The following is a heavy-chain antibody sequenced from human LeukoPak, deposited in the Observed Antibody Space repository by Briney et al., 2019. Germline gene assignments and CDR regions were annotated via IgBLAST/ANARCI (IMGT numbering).Heavy chain of an antibody. CDR3: ARHFEGYFDY. CDR1: GGSISSGGYY. CDR2: IYYSGST. Sequence: SETLSLTCTVSGGSISSGGYYWSWIRQPPGKGLEWIGSIYYSGSTYYNPSLKSRVTISVDTSKNQFSLKLSSVTAADTAVYYCARHFEGYFDYWGQGTLVTVSS. V-gene: IGHV4-39*01. J-gene: IGHJ4*02.